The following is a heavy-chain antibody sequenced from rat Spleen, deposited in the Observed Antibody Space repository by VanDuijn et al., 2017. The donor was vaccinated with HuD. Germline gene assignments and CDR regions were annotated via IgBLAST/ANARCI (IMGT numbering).Heavy chain of an antibody. Sequence: EVQLVESGGGLVQPGRSLKLSCAASGFTFNNYGMAWVRQAPTKGLEWVATISPSGGTTYYRDSVKGRFTFSRDNAKSTLYLQMDSLRSEDTATYYCTTSPYYSSLNWFPYWGQGTLVTVSS. CDR1: GFTFNNYG. D-gene: IGHD1-2*01. CDR2: ISPSGGTT. CDR3: TTSPYYSSLNWFPY. J-gene: IGHJ3*01. V-gene: IGHV5-29*01.